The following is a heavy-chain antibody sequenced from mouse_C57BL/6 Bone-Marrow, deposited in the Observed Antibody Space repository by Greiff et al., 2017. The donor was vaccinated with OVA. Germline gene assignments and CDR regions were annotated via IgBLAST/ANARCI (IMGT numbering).Heavy chain of an antibody. CDR1: GYAFSSSW. V-gene: IGHV1-82*01. D-gene: IGHD1-1*01. Sequence: QVQLQQSGPELVKPGASVKISCKASGYAFSSSWMNWVKQRPGKGLEWIGRIYPGDGDTNYNGKFKGKATLTADKSSSTAYMELRSLTSEDSAVYFCARGRGAYGSSYGWFAYWGQGTLVTVSA. J-gene: IGHJ3*01. CDR2: IYPGDGDT. CDR3: ARGRGAYGSSYGWFAY.